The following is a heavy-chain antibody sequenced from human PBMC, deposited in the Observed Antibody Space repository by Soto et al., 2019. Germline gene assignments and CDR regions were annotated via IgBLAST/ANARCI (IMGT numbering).Heavy chain of an antibody. J-gene: IGHJ6*02. CDR1: GYTFTSYD. CDR3: ARGFRPVMAIFGVVIYYGMDV. Sequence: ASVKVSCKASGYTFTSYDINWVRQATGQGLEWMGWMNPNSGNTGYAQKFQGRVTMTRNTSISTAYMELSSLRSEDTAVYYCARGFRPVMAIFGVVIYYGMDVWGQGTTVTVSS. V-gene: IGHV1-8*01. CDR2: MNPNSGNT. D-gene: IGHD3-3*01.